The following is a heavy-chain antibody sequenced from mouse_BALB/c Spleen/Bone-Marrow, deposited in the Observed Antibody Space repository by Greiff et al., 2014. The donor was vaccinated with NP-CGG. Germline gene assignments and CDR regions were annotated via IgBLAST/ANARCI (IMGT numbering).Heavy chain of an antibody. CDR2: IHYSGIT. J-gene: IGHJ4*01. Sequence: ESGPDLVKPSQSLSLTCTVTGYSITSYYSWHWIRQFPGNKLEWMGYIHYSGITVYNPSLKSRIPITRDTSNNQFFLRLNSVTTEDTATYYCARFAGTPYTMDYWGQGTSVTVSS. CDR1: GYSITSYYS. V-gene: IGHV3-1*02. CDR3: ARFAGTPYTMDY. D-gene: IGHD4-1*01.